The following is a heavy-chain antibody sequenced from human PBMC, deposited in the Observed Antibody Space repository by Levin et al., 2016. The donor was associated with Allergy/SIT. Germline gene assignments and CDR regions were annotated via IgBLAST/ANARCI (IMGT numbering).Heavy chain of an antibody. D-gene: IGHD7-27*01. Sequence: GESLKISCAAPGFSFSSYNMSWVRQAPGKGLEWVSSISGGSGGTTYYADSVKGRFTISRDNSKNTLYLQMNSLRVEDSAVYYCAKWGIDWGSWRGYIDYWGQGTLVTVSS. CDR3: AKWGIDWGSWRGYIDY. V-gene: IGHV3-23*01. J-gene: IGHJ4*02. CDR2: ISGGSGGTT. CDR1: GFSFSSYN.